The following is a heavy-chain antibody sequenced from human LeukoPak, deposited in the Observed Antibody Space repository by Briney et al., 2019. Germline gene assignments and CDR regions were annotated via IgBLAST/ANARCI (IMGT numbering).Heavy chain of an antibody. Sequence: SEKVSCKASGFTFTSSAVQWVRQARGQRLEWIGWIVVGSGNTNYAQKFQERVTITRDMSTSTAYMELSSLRSEDTAVYYCAAESRSSDDAFDIWGQGTMVTVSS. D-gene: IGHD6-13*01. J-gene: IGHJ3*02. V-gene: IGHV1-58*01. CDR2: IVVGSGNT. CDR3: AAESRSSDDAFDI. CDR1: GFTFTSSA.